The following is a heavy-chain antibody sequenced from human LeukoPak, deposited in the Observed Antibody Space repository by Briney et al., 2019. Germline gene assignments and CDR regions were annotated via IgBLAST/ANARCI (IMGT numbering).Heavy chain of an antibody. CDR3: ARAIVVVPAAIGPPAAIDT. V-gene: IGHV4-61*08. CDR2: IYYSRST. D-gene: IGHD2-2*01. J-gene: IGHJ3*02. CDR1: GGSISSGDYS. Sequence: NPSETLSLTCAVSGGSISSGDYSWSWIRQPPGKGLEWIGYIYYSRSTNYNPSLKSRVTISVDTSKNQFSLKLSSVTAADTAVYYCARAIVVVPAAIGPPAAIDTWGQGTMVTVSS.